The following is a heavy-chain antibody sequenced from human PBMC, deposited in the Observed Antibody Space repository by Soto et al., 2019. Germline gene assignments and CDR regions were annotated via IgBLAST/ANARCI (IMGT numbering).Heavy chain of an antibody. Sequence: LPETLSLTCAVYGGSFSGYYWSWIRQPPGKGLEWIGEINHSGSTNYNPSLKSRVTISVDTSKNQFSLKLSSVTAADTAVYYCARGIRYFDWLLYPGYFDYWGQGTLVTVSS. CDR3: ARGIRYFDWLLYPGYFDY. CDR2: INHSGST. V-gene: IGHV4-34*01. J-gene: IGHJ4*02. CDR1: GGSFSGYY. D-gene: IGHD3-9*01.